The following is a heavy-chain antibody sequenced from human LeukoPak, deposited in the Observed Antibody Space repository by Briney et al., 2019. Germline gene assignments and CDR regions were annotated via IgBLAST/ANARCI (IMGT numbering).Heavy chain of an antibody. CDR2: IIPIFGTA. J-gene: IGHJ4*02. Sequence: GASVKVSCKASGGTFSSYAISWVRQAPGQGLEWMGGIIPIFGTANYAQKFQGRVTITADESTSTAYMELSSLRSEDTAVYYCATHQSSIAVAGTWTTPIANWGQGTLVTVSS. CDR1: GGTFSSYA. D-gene: IGHD6-19*01. V-gene: IGHV1-69*13. CDR3: ATHQSSIAVAGTWTTPIAN.